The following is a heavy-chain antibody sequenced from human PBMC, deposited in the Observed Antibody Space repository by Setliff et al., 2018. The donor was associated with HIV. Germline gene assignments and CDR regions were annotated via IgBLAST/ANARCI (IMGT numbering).Heavy chain of an antibody. V-gene: IGHV1-2*02. CDR3: ARDGGGPGDYYYYYMDV. CDR2: INPKSGGT. D-gene: IGHD3-16*01. CDR1: GYTFTDYY. J-gene: IGHJ6*03. Sequence: ASVKVSCKASGYTFTDYYMHWVRQAPGQGLEWMGWINPKSGGTNSALKFQGRVTMTRDTSISTAYMELNRLRSDDTAVYYCARDGGGPGDYYYYYMDVWAKRDHGHRIL.